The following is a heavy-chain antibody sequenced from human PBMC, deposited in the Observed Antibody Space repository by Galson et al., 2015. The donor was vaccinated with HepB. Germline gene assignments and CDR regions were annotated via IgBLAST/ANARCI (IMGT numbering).Heavy chain of an antibody. Sequence: SLRLSCSASGYTFNNYAMHWVRQAPGNGLEWVAVISYDGRHKYYAHSVQGRFAISRNNSKNTLFLQMNSLRAEDTAVYYCARDPSYCSSTSCYYLYYYMDVWGKGTTVAVSS. D-gene: IGHD2-2*01. CDR1: GYTFNNYA. V-gene: IGHV3-33*01. CDR3: ARDPSYCSSTSCYYLYYYMDV. CDR2: ISYDGRHK. J-gene: IGHJ6*03.